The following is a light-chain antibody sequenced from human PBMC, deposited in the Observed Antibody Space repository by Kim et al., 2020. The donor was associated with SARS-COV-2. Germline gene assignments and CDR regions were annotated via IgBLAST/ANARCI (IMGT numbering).Light chain of an antibody. CDR3: QSWATATRV. J-gene: IGLJ3*02. CDR1: KANNKCA. Sequence: SLKLNCTRNKANNKCAFTGHNKQPTRVPRFLLKVKSDGRLTKGTGIPDPFSGAASAAQRYLTISSLQSDDEADYYCQSWATATRVFGGGTQLTVL. V-gene: IGLV4-69*01. CDR2: VKSDGRL.